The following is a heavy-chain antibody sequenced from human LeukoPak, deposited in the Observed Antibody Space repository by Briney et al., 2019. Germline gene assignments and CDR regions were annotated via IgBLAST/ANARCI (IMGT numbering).Heavy chain of an antibody. Sequence: PSETLSLTCTVSGGSISSSSYYWGWIRQPPGKGLEWIGSISYIGNTYYNPSLKSRVTISVDTSKNQFSLKLSSVTAADTAVYYCARPAAMGYYYYYMDVWGKGTTVTVSS. J-gene: IGHJ6*03. D-gene: IGHD5-18*01. CDR3: ARPAAMGYYYYYMDV. CDR2: ISYIGNT. V-gene: IGHV4-39*01. CDR1: GGSISSSSYY.